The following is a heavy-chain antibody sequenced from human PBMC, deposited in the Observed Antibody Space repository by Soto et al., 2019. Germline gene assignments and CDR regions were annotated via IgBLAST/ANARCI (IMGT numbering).Heavy chain of an antibody. J-gene: IGHJ3*01. CDR3: ARLRNYYDSSGYYAFDV. CDR2: TRNKANSYTT. D-gene: IGHD3-22*01. Sequence: GGSLRLSCAASGFTFSDHYMDWVRQAPGKGLEWVGRTRNKANSYTTEYAAAVKGRFTISRDDSNNSLYLKMNSLKTEDTAVYYCARLRNYYDSSGYYAFDVWGQGTMVTVSS. CDR1: GFTFSDHY. V-gene: IGHV3-72*01.